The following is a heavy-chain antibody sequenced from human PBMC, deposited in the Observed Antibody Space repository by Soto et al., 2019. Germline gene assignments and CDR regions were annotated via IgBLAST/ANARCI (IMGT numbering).Heavy chain of an antibody. D-gene: IGHD3-22*01. J-gene: IGHJ4*02. Sequence: SETLSLTCTVSGGSISSYYWSWIRQPPGKGLEWIGYIYYSGSTNYNPSLKSRVTISVDTSKNQFSLKLSSVTAADTAVYYCARALYYYDSSGYYPFYYWGQGTLVTVS. CDR3: ARALYYYDSSGYYPFYY. CDR1: GGSISSYY. CDR2: IYYSGST. V-gene: IGHV4-59*01.